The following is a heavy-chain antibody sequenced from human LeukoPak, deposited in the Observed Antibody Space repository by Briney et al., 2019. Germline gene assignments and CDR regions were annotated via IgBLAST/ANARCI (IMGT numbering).Heavy chain of an antibody. V-gene: IGHV3-23*01. CDR1: GFTLSNYA. Sequence: GGSLRLSCVASGFTLSNYAMGWVRQAPGKGLEWVSAISGSGGSTYYADSVKGRFTISRDNSKNTLYLQMNSLRAEDTAVYYCAKESGWYISAFDIWGQGTMVTVSS. D-gene: IGHD6-19*01. J-gene: IGHJ3*02. CDR3: AKESGWYISAFDI. CDR2: ISGSGGST.